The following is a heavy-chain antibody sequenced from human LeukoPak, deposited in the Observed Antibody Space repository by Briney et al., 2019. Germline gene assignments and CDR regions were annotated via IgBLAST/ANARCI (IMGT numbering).Heavy chain of an antibody. CDR3: ARDLRIAVAGSDDY. CDR1: GFTFSSYS. D-gene: IGHD6-19*01. V-gene: IGHV3-21*01. J-gene: IGHJ4*02. Sequence: GGSLRLSCAASGFTFSSYSMNWVRQAPGKGLEWVSSISSSSSYIYYAASVKGRFTISRDNAKNSLYLQMDSLRAEDTAVSYCARDLRIAVAGSDDYWGQGTLVTVSS. CDR2: ISSSSSYI.